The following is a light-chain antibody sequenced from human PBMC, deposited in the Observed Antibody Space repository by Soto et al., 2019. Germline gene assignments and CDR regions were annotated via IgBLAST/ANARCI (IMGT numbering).Light chain of an antibody. CDR1: QNVINS. V-gene: IGKV3-15*01. CDR2: GAS. CDR3: PHYHTWPLA. J-gene: IGKJ4*01. Sequence: EILMTQSPATVSVSPGERATLSCRASQNVINSVAWYQQKPGQAPRLLIYGASSRATGTPARISGSGSGTEFTLTISSAQSEDFAVYYCPHYHTWPLAFGGGTKVEIK.